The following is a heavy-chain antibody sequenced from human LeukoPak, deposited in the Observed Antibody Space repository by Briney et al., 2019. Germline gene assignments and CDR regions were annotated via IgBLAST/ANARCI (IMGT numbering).Heavy chain of an antibody. D-gene: IGHD5-18*01. CDR3: ARAWNTYGDFDY. CDR1: GYTFIGYY. J-gene: IGHJ4*02. Sequence: ASVKDSCKASGYTFIGYYMNWVRQAPGQGLEWMGWINPNSGGTNYAQKFQGRVTMTRDTSISTDYMELRRLTSDDTAVYYCARAWNTYGDFDYWGQGTVVTVSS. V-gene: IGHV1-2*02. CDR2: INPNSGGT.